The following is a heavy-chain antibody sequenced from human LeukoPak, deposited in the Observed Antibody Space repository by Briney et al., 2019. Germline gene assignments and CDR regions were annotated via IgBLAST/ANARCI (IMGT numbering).Heavy chain of an antibody. CDR2: ISSSSSII. CDR3: ARPHINYYDSSGYLS. CDR1: GFTVSSNS. J-gene: IGHJ5*02. Sequence: GSLRLSCTVSGFTVSSNSMSWVRQAPGKGLEWVSYISSSSSIIYYADSVKGRFTISRDNAENSLYLQMNSLRAEDTAVYYCARPHINYYDSSGYLSWGQGTLVTVSS. D-gene: IGHD3-22*01. V-gene: IGHV3-48*01.